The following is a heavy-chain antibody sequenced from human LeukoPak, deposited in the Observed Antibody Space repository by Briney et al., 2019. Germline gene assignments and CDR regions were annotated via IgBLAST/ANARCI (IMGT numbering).Heavy chain of an antibody. V-gene: IGHV4-59*10. CDR3: ARGDYGGNSEDAFDI. CDR2: IYTSGST. D-gene: IGHD4-23*01. Sequence: SETLSLTCAVYGGSFSGYYWSWIRQPAGKGLEWIGRIYTSGSTNYNPSLKSRVTMSADTSKNQFSLKPSSVTAADTAVYYCARGDYGGNSEDAFDIWGQGTMVTVSS. J-gene: IGHJ3*02. CDR1: GGSFSGYY.